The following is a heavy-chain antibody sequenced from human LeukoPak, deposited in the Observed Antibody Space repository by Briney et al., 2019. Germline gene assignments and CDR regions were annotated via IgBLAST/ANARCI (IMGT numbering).Heavy chain of an antibody. V-gene: IGHV3-23*01. CDR2: ISGSGGST. D-gene: IGHD2-15*01. CDR1: GFTFSSYA. J-gene: IGHJ4*02. CDR3: ANGWSPDY. Sequence: GGSLRLSCAASGFTFSSYAMSWVRQAPGKGLEWVSGISGSGGSTYCADSVKGRFTIFRDNSKNTLYLQMNSLRAEDTAVYHCANGWSPDYWGRGTLVTVSS.